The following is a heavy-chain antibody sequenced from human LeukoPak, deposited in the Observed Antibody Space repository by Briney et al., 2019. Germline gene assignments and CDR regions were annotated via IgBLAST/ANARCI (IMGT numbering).Heavy chain of an antibody. D-gene: IGHD3-3*01. CDR1: GGSISSYY. CDR3: ARGYDFWSGYYGRMDA. J-gene: IGHJ6*02. Sequence: SETLSLTCTVSGGSISSYYWSWIRQPPGKGLEWIGNIYYSGSTNYNPSLKSRVTISVDTSKNQFSLKLSSVTAADTAVYYCARGYDFWSGYYGRMDAWGQGTTVTVSS. V-gene: IGHV4-59*01. CDR2: IYYSGST.